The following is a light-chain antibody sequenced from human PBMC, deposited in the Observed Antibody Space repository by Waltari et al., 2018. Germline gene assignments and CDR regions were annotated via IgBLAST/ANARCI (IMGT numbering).Light chain of an antibody. CDR2: DAS. CDR1: QSVNTK. Sequence: EIVLTQSPATLSLSPGQGATLSCRASQSVNTKLAWYQQKPGQAPRLLIYDASNRATGIPGRFSGRGSGTDFTLTSSSLEPEDFAVYYCQQRSNWPPMYTFGQGTKLEIK. CDR3: QQRSNWPPMYT. J-gene: IGKJ2*01. V-gene: IGKV3-11*01.